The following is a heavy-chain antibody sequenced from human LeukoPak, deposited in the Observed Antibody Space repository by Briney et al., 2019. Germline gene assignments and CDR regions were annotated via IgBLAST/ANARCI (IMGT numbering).Heavy chain of an antibody. Sequence: LGGSLRLSCAASGFTFSSYAMTWVRPAPGKGLEWVSGISGSGGSTYYADSVKGRFTISRDNSKNTLYLQMNSLRAEDTAVYYCAKVAYDFWSGLDYWGQGTLVTVSS. J-gene: IGHJ4*02. V-gene: IGHV3-23*01. CDR3: AKVAYDFWSGLDY. CDR1: GFTFSSYA. CDR2: ISGSGGST. D-gene: IGHD3-3*01.